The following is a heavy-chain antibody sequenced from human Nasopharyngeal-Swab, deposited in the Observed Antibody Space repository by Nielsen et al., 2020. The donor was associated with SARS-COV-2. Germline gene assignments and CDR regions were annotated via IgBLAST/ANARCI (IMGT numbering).Heavy chain of an antibody. D-gene: IGHD3-16*01. CDR2: IYPGDSDT. Sequence: GESMKISCKGSGYSFTTYWIGWVRQMRGKGLEWMGIIYPGDSDTRYSPSFQGQVTISADKSISTAFLQWSSLKASDTAMYYCARRSFTFGDIRFDPWGQGTLVTVSS. J-gene: IGHJ5*02. V-gene: IGHV5-51*01. CDR1: GYSFTTYW. CDR3: ARRSFTFGDIRFDP.